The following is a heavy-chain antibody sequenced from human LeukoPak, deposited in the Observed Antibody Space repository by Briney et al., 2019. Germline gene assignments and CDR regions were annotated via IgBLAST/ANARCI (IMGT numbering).Heavy chain of an antibody. J-gene: IGHJ3*02. V-gene: IGHV3-20*01. CDR2: INWNGGST. CDR3: ARALYYDFWSGSPDDAFDI. CDR1: GFIFSTSY. D-gene: IGHD3-3*01. Sequence: GGSLRLSCAASGFIFSTSYMNWVRQAPGKGLEWVSGINWNGGSTGYADSVKGRFTISRDNAKNSLYLQMNSLRAEDTALYHCARALYYDFWSGSPDDAFDIWGQGTMVTVSS.